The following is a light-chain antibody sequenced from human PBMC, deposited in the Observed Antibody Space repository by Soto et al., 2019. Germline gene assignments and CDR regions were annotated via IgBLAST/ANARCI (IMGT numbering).Light chain of an antibody. V-gene: IGKV3-15*01. J-gene: IGKJ1*01. Sequence: EVVMTQSPATLSVSPGERATLSCRASQSVSSSLAWYQQKPGQAPRLLIYGASTRATGIPARFSGSGSGTEFTLTISSLEPEDFAVYYCQQYNNCLRTFGQGTKVDI. CDR1: QSVSSS. CDR3: QQYNNCLRT. CDR2: GAS.